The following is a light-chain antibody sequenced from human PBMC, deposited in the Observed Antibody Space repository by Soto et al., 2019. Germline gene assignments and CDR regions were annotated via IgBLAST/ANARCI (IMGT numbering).Light chain of an antibody. V-gene: IGKV3-15*01. CDR2: GAS. CDR3: QKYNNWPPIT. Sequence: EIVMTQSPATLSVSPGERATLSCRASQSVSRNLAWYQQKPGQAPRLLIYGASTRATGIPARISGSGSGTEFTLTISRLQSEDLAVYYCQKYNNWPPITFGQGTRLEIK. CDR1: QSVSRN. J-gene: IGKJ5*01.